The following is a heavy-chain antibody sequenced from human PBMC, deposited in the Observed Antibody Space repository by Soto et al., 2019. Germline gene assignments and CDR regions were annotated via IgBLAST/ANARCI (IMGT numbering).Heavy chain of an antibody. V-gene: IGHV3-23*01. CDR1: GFTFSTYA. CDR2: INSGGST. CDR3: AKDLSSSPRDYSYYYGMDV. D-gene: IGHD6-6*01. J-gene: IGHJ6*02. Sequence: PGGSLRLSCADSGFTFSTYALTWVRQAAGKGLEWVSVINSGGSTNFADSVKGRFTVSRDNSKNTLYLQMNSLRAEDTAIYYCAKDLSSSPRDYSYYYGMDVWGQGTTVTVSS.